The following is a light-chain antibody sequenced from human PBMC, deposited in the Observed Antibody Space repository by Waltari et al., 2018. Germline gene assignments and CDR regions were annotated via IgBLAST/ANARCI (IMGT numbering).Light chain of an antibody. V-gene: IGKV1-27*01. CDR3: QKYGSVPQT. CDR1: QGIRNY. CDR2: AVS. J-gene: IGKJ1*01. Sequence: DIQLTQSTSSLSASVGDRVTITCRASQGIRNYIAWYKQKPGKVPKLLMYAVSTLQSGVPSRFSGSGSGTDFTLTISSLQPEDVATYYCQKYGSVPQTFGQGTKVEIK.